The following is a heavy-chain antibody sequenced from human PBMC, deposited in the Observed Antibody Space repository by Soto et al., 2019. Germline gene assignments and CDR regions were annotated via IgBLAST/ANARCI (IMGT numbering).Heavy chain of an antibody. CDR1: GGSISSSSYY. J-gene: IGHJ5*02. CDR2: IYYSGTT. CDR3: ARQSPDYLGSVGWFDP. Sequence: LSLTCTVSGGSISSSSYYWVWIRQPPGKGLEWIGSIYYSGTTYYNPSLKSRVTISVDTSKNQFSLKLRSVTAADTAVYYCARQSPDYLGSVGWFDPWGQGTLVTVSS. V-gene: IGHV4-39*01. D-gene: IGHD1-26*01.